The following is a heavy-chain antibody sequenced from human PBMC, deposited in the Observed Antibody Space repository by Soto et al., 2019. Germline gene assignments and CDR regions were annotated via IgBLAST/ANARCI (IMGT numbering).Heavy chain of an antibody. V-gene: IGHV3-7*01. CDR2: IKEDGSEK. D-gene: IGHD3-3*01. CDR1: RFSFHKYW. J-gene: IGHJ3*02. CDR3: TRDQDDSSDAFDI. Sequence: EVQLVESGGDLVQPGGSLRLSCAASRFSFHKYWMSWVRQAPGKGLEWVANIKEDGSEKYYVDSVKGRFTISRDNAKNSLYLQMNSLRVEDTAMYYCTRDQDDSSDAFDIWGQGTSVTVSS.